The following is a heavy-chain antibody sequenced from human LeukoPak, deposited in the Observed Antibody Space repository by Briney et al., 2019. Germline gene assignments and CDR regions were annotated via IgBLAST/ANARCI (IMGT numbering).Heavy chain of an antibody. J-gene: IGHJ5*02. D-gene: IGHD3-10*01. Sequence: GASVKVSCKASGGTFSSYAISWVRQAPGQGLEWMGGIIPIFGTANYAQKFQGRVTITTDESTSTAYMELSSLRSEDTAVYYCARVVYGSGANWFDPWGQGTLVTVSS. V-gene: IGHV1-69*05. CDR1: GGTFSSYA. CDR3: ARVVYGSGANWFDP. CDR2: IIPIFGTA.